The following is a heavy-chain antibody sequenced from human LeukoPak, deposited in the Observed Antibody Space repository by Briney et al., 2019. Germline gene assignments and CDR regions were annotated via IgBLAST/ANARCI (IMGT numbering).Heavy chain of an antibody. CDR2: ISHDGRNK. J-gene: IGHJ6*02. V-gene: IGHV3-30*18. D-gene: IGHD4-11*01. CDR1: GFTFNSYG. CDR3: AKDLAGYSNDRDFGMDV. Sequence: PGGSLRLSCAGSGFTFNSYGMHWVRQAPGKGPEWVAVISHDGRNKFYADSVKGRFTISRDNSKNTLYLQMNSLGAEDTALYHCAKDLAGYSNDRDFGMDVWGQGTTVTVSS.